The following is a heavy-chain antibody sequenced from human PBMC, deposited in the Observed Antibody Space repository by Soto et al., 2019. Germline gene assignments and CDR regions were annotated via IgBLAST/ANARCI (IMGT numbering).Heavy chain of an antibody. J-gene: IGHJ3*02. V-gene: IGHV4-34*01. CDR1: GGSFSGYY. CDR2: INHSGST. Sequence: QVQLQQWGAGLLKPSETLSLTCAVYGGSFSGYYWSWIRQPPGKGLEWIGEINHSGSTNYNPSLKSRVTISLDTSKNQFSLKLSSVTAADTAVYYCARVGLRYFDWLSYDAFDIWGQGTMVTVSS. D-gene: IGHD3-9*01. CDR3: ARVGLRYFDWLSYDAFDI.